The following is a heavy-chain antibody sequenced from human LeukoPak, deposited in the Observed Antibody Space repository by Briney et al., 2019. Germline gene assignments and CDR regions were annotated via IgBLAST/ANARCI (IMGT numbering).Heavy chain of an antibody. J-gene: IGHJ4*02. Sequence: SETLSLTCTVSGGSISSSSYYWGWIRQPPGKGLEWIGSIYYSGSTYYNPSLKSRVTISVDTSKNQFSLKLSSVTAADTAVYYCARGHAEYCNYDTCYSRADFDYWGQGILVPVSS. D-gene: IGHD2-15*01. CDR2: IYYSGST. V-gene: IGHV4-39*01. CDR1: GGSISSSSYY. CDR3: ARGHAEYCNYDTCYSRADFDY.